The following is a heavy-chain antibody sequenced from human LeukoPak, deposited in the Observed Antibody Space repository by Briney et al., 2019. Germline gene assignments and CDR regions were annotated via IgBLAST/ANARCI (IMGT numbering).Heavy chain of an antibody. V-gene: IGHV1-69*05. Sequence: ASVKVSCKASGGTFSSYAISWVRQAPGQGLEWMGGIIPIFGTANYAQKFQGRVTITTDESTSTAYMELSSLRSEDTAVYYCAREVTGTTLPLFDIWGQGTMVTVSS. J-gene: IGHJ3*02. CDR2: IIPIFGTA. D-gene: IGHD1-7*01. CDR3: AREVTGTTLPLFDI. CDR1: GGTFSSYA.